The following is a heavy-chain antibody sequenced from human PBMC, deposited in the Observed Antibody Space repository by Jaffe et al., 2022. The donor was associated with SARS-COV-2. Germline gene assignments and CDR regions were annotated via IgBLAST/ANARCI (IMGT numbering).Heavy chain of an antibody. CDR2: INPSGGST. D-gene: IGHD5-12*01. CDR3: ARGGSAYWYFDI. V-gene: IGHV1-46*01. J-gene: IGHJ2*01. CDR1: GYTFISNY. Sequence: QVQLVQSGAEVKKSGASVKISCKASGYTFISNYMHWVRQAPGQGLEWMGIINPSGGSTVYAQKFQGRITMSRDTSTTTVYMELSTLRSEDTAVYYCARGGSAYWYFDIWGRGTLVTVSS.